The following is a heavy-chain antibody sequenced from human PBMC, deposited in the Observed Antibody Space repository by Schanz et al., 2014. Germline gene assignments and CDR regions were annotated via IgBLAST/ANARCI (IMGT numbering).Heavy chain of an antibody. CDR2: MNQDGSVK. V-gene: IGHV3-7*03. CDR1: RFTFSDYW. CDR3: AKEEVYVDSNGMDV. D-gene: IGHD2-8*01. J-gene: IGHJ6*02. Sequence: EVQLVESGGGLVQPGGSLRLSCAASRFTFSDYWMSWVRQAPGKGLEWVANMNQDGSVKNYVDSVKGRFTISRDNAKNTPYLQLNSLRADDTALYYCAKEEVYVDSNGMDVWGQGTTVTVSS.